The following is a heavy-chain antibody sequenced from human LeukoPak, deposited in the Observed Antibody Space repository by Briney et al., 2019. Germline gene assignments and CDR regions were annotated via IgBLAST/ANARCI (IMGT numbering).Heavy chain of an antibody. V-gene: IGHV1-69*05. CDR3: ARVPYPSRDSSGWAYDSSGEYDY. J-gene: IGHJ4*02. D-gene: IGHD3-22*01. Sequence: GASVKVSCKASGYTFTSYGISWVRQAPGQGLEWMGGIIPIFGTANYAQKFQGRVTITTDESTSTAYMELSSLRSEDTAVYYCARVPYPSRDSSGWAYDSSGEYDYWGQGTLVTVSS. CDR1: GYTFTSYG. CDR2: IIPIFGTA.